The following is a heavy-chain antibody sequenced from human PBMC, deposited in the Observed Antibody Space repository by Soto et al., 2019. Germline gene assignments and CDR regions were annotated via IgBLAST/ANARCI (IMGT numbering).Heavy chain of an antibody. Sequence: QVPLVQSGAEVKKPGSSVKVSCKASGGTFSSYAISWVRQAPGQGLEWMGGIIPIFGTANYAQKFQGRVTITADESTSTAYMELSSLRSGDTAVYYCARDVDIVARTFYYYYGMDVWGQGTTVTVSS. D-gene: IGHD5-12*01. V-gene: IGHV1-69*01. CDR2: IIPIFGTA. J-gene: IGHJ6*02. CDR3: ARDVDIVARTFYYYYGMDV. CDR1: GGTFSSYA.